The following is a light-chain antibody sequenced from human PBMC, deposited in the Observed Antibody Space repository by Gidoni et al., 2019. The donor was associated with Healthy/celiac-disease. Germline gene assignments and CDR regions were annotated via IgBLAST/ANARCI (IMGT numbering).Light chain of an antibody. CDR1: QSVSSS. V-gene: IGKV3-11*01. J-gene: IGKJ5*01. CDR2: DAS. CDR3: QQRSNWPPST. Sequence: IVLTQSPATLSLSPGERPTLSCRASQSVSSSLAWYQQKPGQAPRLLIYDASNRATGIPARFSGSGSGTDFTLTISSLEPEDFAVYYCQQRSNWPPSTFGQGTRLEIK.